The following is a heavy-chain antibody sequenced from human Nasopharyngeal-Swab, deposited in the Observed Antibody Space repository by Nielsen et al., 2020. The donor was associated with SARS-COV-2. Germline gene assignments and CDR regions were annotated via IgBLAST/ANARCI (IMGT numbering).Heavy chain of an antibody. CDR2: LYWNDDN. D-gene: IGHD6-25*01. V-gene: IGHV2-5*01. CDR1: GGSVSRGSHY. Sequence: TLSLTCTVSGGSVSRGSHYWTWIRQPPGKAPEWLALLYWNDDNRYSPSLRSRITITKDTSKNQVVLTMTNMDPSDTATYYCVRSSGWRLDSWGQGSLVTVSS. J-gene: IGHJ4*02. CDR3: VRSSGWRLDS.